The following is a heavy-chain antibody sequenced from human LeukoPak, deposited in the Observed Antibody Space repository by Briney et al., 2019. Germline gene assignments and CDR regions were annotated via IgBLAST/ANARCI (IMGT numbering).Heavy chain of an antibody. V-gene: IGHV3-23*01. CDR1: GFTFSDYY. D-gene: IGHD3-9*01. J-gene: IGHJ4*02. Sequence: PGGSLRLSCAASGFTFSDYYMSWIRQAPGKGLEWVSAISGSGGSTYYADSVKGRFTISRDNSKNTLYLQMNSLRAEDTAVYYCAKGSYDILTGYYMVRGYFDYWGQGTLVTVSS. CDR3: AKGSYDILTGYYMVRGYFDY. CDR2: ISGSGGST.